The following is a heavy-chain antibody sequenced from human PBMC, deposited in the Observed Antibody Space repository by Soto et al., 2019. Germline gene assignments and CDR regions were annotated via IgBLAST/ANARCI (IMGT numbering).Heavy chain of an antibody. D-gene: IGHD1-26*01. CDR1: GFTFSSYG. J-gene: IGHJ4*02. CDR3: ARATDYSGSYYFDY. Sequence: QVQLVESGGGVVQPGRSLRLSCAASGFTFSSYGMHWVRQAPGKGLEWVAVIWYDGSNKYYADSVKGRFTISRGNSKNTLYLQMNSLRAEDTAVYYCARATDYSGSYYFDYWGQGTLVTVSS. CDR2: IWYDGSNK. V-gene: IGHV3-33*01.